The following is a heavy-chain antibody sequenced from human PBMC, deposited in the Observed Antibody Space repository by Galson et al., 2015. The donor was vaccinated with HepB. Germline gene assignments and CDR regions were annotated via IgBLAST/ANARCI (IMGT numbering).Heavy chain of an antibody. CDR2: IIPIFGTA. CDR1: GGTFSSYA. V-gene: IGHV1-69*13. J-gene: IGHJ5*02. D-gene: IGHD5-18*01. Sequence: SVKVSCKASGGTFSSYAISWVRQAPGQGLEWMGGIIPIFGTANYAQKFQGRVTITADESTSTAYMELSSLRSEDTAVYYCAREPRNEDTAMVTFWRWFDPWGQGTLVTVSS. CDR3: AREPRNEDTAMVTFWRWFDP.